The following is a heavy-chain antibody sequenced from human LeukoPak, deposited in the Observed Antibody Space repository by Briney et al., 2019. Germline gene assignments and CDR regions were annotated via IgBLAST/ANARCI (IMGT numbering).Heavy chain of an antibody. CDR2: IWYDGSNK. CDR3: ARDFGDHAFDI. Sequence: PAGGSLRLSCAASGFTFSNYGIPWVRQAPGKGLEWVAVIWYDGSNKYYADSVKGRFTISRDNSKNTLSLQMNTLRTEDTATYYCARDFGDHAFDIWGQGTMVTVSS. D-gene: IGHD3-10*01. J-gene: IGHJ3*02. CDR1: GFTFSNYG. V-gene: IGHV3-33*01.